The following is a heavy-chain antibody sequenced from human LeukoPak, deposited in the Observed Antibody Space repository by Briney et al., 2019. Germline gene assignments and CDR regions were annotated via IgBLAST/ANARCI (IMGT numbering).Heavy chain of an antibody. CDR2: ISSSSSYI. Sequence: GGSLRLSCAASGFTFSSYSMKWVRQAPGEGLEWVSSISSSSSYIYYADSVKGRFTISRDNAKNSLYLQMNSLRAEDTAVYYCASLTMVRGDGMDVWGQGTTVTVSS. CDR1: GFTFSSYS. D-gene: IGHD3-10*01. CDR3: ASLTMVRGDGMDV. J-gene: IGHJ6*02. V-gene: IGHV3-21*01.